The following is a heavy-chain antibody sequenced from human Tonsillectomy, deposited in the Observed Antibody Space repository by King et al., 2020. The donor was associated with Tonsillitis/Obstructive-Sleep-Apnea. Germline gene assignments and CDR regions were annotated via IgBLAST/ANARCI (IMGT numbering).Heavy chain of an antibody. Sequence: VQLQQWGAGLLKPSETLSLTCAVYGGSFSGYYWSWIRQPPGKGLEWIGEINHSGSTNYNPSLKSRVTISVDTSKNQFSLKLSSVTAADTAVYYCARGLDIVATIMDDCWGQGTLVTVSS. J-gene: IGHJ4*02. D-gene: IGHD5-12*01. CDR1: GGSFSGYY. CDR3: ARGLDIVATIMDDC. V-gene: IGHV4-34*01. CDR2: INHSGST.